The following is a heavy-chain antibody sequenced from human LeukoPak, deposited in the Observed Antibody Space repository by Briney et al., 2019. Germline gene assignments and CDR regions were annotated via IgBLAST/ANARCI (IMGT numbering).Heavy chain of an antibody. CDR1: GGSFSGYY. J-gene: IGHJ4*02. CDR3: ARGCPPGASYDYVWGSYRYRKYFDY. Sequence: SETLSLTCAVYGGSFSGYYWSWIRQPPGKGLEWIGEISHSGSTNYNPSLKSRVTISVDTSKNQFSLKLSSVTAADTAVYYCARGCPPGASYDYVWGSYRYRKYFDYWGQGTLVTVSS. D-gene: IGHD3-16*02. V-gene: IGHV4-34*01. CDR2: ISHSGST.